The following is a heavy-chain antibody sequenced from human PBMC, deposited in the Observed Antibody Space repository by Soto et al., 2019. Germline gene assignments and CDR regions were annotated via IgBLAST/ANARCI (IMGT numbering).Heavy chain of an antibody. Sequence: VGSLRLSCASSGYTFSSYSMNCVRHAPGKWLEWVSSISSSSSYIYYADSVKGRFTISRDNAKNSLYLQMNSLRAEDTAVYYCARSSIADGYGMEVWGQGTTVSVSS. CDR3: ARSSIADGYGMEV. J-gene: IGHJ6*01. D-gene: IGHD6-6*01. CDR1: GYTFSSYS. CDR2: ISSSSSYI. V-gene: IGHV3-21*01.